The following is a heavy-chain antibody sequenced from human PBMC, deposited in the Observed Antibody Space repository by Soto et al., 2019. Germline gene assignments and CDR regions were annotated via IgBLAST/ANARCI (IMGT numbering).Heavy chain of an antibody. CDR3: ARDRRYIYGWYFDL. CDR1: GFTFSSYW. J-gene: IGHJ2*01. Sequence: EVQLVESGGGLVQPGGSLRLSCAASGFTFSSYWMSWVRQAPGKGLEWVATIKQDGNEKYYVDSVKGRFTISRDNAKNSLYLQMNSLRAEDTAVYYCARDRRYIYGWYFDLWGRGTLVTVSS. D-gene: IGHD5-18*01. V-gene: IGHV3-7*01. CDR2: IKQDGNEK.